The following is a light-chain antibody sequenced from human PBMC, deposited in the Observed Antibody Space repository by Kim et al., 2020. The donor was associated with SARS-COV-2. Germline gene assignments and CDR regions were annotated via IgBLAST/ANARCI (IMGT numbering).Light chain of an antibody. Sequence: QSIDIPSTGTSSDVGGYNYVSWDQQRPGKAPKNMVYDVSKRPSGVSNRFSGSKSGKTASLTISGLQAEDEADYYCSSYTSSSTWVFGGGTQLTVL. CDR3: SSYTSSSTWV. J-gene: IGLJ3*02. V-gene: IGLV2-14*04. CDR1: SSDVGGYNY. CDR2: DVS.